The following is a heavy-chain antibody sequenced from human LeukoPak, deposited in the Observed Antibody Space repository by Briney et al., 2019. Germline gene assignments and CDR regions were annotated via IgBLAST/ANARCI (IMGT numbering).Heavy chain of an antibody. V-gene: IGHV3-53*01. CDR1: GFTVSDNY. CDR3: ARGGDTIGSIRSPFDI. CDR2: ISGGGST. J-gene: IGHJ3*02. D-gene: IGHD3-22*01. Sequence: GGSLRLSCAASGFTVSDNYTSWVRQAPGKGLEWVSAISGGGSTYYADSVKGRFIISRDNSKNTVYLRLNSLRAEDTAVYYCARGGDTIGSIRSPFDIWGQGTMVTVSS.